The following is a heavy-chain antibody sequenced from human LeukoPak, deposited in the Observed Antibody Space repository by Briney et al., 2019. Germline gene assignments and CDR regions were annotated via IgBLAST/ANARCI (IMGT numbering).Heavy chain of an antibody. CDR3: ARHRRDGYISNAFDI. J-gene: IGHJ3*02. Sequence: PSETLSLTCAVYGGSFSGYYWSWIRQPPGKGLEWIGSISYSGSTYNNPSLKSRATISVDTSKNQFSLKLSSVTAADTAVYYCARHRRDGYISNAFDIWGQGTMVTVSS. V-gene: IGHV4-34*04. CDR1: GGSFSGYY. CDR2: ISYSGST. D-gene: IGHD5-24*01.